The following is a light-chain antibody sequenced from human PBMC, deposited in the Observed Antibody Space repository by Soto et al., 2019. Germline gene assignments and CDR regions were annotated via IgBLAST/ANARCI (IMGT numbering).Light chain of an antibody. CDR1: QSVSTN. Sequence: EIVMTQSPETLVVSTGDIGTLSCRASQSVSTNLAWHQQKPGQTPRLLVYGASSRATGIPDRFSGSGSGTDFTLTISRLEPEDFAVYYCQQSDTFGQGTRLEI. CDR2: GAS. V-gene: IGKV3-20*01. CDR3: QQSDT. J-gene: IGKJ5*01.